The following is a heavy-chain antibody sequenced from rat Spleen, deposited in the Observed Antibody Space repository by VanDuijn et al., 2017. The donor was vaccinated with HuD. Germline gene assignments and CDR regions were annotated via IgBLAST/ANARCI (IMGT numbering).Heavy chain of an antibody. V-gene: IGHV2-70*01. J-gene: IGHJ2*01. CDR1: GFSLTSYS. Sequence: QVQLKESGPGLVQPSETLSLTCTVSGFSLTSYSVSWVRQPSGKGPEWMGRMWYDGDTAYNSALKSRLSISRDTSKSQVFLKMNSLQTEDSAFYFCARRGAHGYDSWGQGVMVTVSS. CDR2: MWYDGDT. CDR3: ARRGAHGYDS. D-gene: IGHD1-6*01.